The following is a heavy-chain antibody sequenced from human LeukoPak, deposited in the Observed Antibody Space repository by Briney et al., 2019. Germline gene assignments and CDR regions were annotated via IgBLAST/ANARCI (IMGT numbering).Heavy chain of an antibody. D-gene: IGHD6-19*01. CDR1: GGTFSSYA. CDR2: IIPIFGTP. J-gene: IGHJ4*02. CDR3: ASEYSSPGFYFDY. Sequence: ASVKVSCKASGGTFSSYAISWVRQAPGQGLEWMGGIIPIFGTPGYAQKFQGRVTITTDESTFTAYMELSSLRSEDTAVYYCASEYSSPGFYFDYWGQGTLVTVSS. V-gene: IGHV1-69*05.